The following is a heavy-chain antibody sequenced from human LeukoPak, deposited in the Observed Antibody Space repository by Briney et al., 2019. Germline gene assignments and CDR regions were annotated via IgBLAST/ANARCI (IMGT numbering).Heavy chain of an antibody. CDR2: INPNSGGT. CDR1: GYTFTGYY. J-gene: IGHJ4*02. D-gene: IGHD3-22*01. V-gene: IGHV1-2*02. Sequence: ASVKVSCKASGYTFTGYYMHWVRQAPGQGLEWMGWINPNSGGTNYAQKFQGRVTMTRDTSISTAYMELSRLRSDDTAVYYCARDKGGLYYYDSSGYHPSHFDYWGQGTLVTVSS. CDR3: ARDKGGLYYYDSSGYHPSHFDY.